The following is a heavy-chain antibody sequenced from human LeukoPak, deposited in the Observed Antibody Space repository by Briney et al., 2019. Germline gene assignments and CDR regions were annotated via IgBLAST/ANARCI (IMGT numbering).Heavy chain of an antibody. CDR3: ARDRRGKVRGVIGYFDY. D-gene: IGHD3-10*01. CDR2: INHSGST. J-gene: IGHJ4*02. Sequence: SETLSLTCAVYGGSFSGYYWSWIRQPPGKGLEWIGEINHSGSTNYNPSLKSRVTISVDTSKNQFSLKLSSVTAADTAVYYCARDRRGKVRGVIGYFDYWGQGTLVTVSS. V-gene: IGHV4-34*01. CDR1: GGSFSGYY.